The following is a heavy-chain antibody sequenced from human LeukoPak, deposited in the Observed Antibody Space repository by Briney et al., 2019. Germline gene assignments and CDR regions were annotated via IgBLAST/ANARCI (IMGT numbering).Heavy chain of an antibody. Sequence: GGSLRLSCAASGFTFSSYSMNWVRQAPGKGLEWVSSISSSSSYIYYADSVKGRFTISRDNAKNSLYLQMNSLRAEDTAVYYCAREVCSGGSCYSGDLRFWMDNWFDPWGQGTLVTVSS. CDR1: GFTFSSYS. CDR3: AREVCSGGSCYSGDLRFWMDNWFDP. D-gene: IGHD2-15*01. V-gene: IGHV3-21*01. CDR2: ISSSSSYI. J-gene: IGHJ5*02.